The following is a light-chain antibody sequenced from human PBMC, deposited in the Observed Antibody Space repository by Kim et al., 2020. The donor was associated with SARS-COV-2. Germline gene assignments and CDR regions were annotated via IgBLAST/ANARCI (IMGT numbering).Light chain of an antibody. V-gene: IGLV3-19*01. CDR2: GKN. Sequence: SSELTQDPAVSVALGQTVRITCQGDSLRNYYASWYQQKPGQAPVLVFYGKNNRPSGIPERFSGSSSRNTASLTITGTQAADEADYYCNSRDSSGVVFGGGTKVTV. CDR1: SLRNYY. CDR3: NSRDSSGVV. J-gene: IGLJ2*01.